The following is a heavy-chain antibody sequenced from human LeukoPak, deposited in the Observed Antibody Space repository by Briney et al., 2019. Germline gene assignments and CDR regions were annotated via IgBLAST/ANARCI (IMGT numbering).Heavy chain of an antibody. V-gene: IGHV3-23*01. J-gene: IGHJ4*02. CDR1: GFPFSSYA. Sequence: GGSLRLSCVASGFPFSSYAMNWVRQAPGKGLEWVSVIAGSDGFTQCADSVKGRFTISRDNSKNTVYLQMNRLRVEDTALYYCVRSLDYWGQGTLVTVSS. CDR2: IAGSDGFT. CDR3: VRSLDY.